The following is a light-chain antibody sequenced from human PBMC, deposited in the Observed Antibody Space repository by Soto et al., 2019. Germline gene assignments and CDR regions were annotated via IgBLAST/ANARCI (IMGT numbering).Light chain of an antibody. V-gene: IGLV1-44*01. CDR3: AAWDDNLDVVG. Sequence: QSALTQPPSASAIPGQRVTISCSGSSSNIGGNTVNWYQQLPGTASKLLIYSNNQRPSGVPDRFSGSKSGTSASLAISGLQSEDEADYYCAAWDDNLDVVGFGGGTKVTVL. J-gene: IGLJ2*01. CDR1: SSNIGGNT. CDR2: SNN.